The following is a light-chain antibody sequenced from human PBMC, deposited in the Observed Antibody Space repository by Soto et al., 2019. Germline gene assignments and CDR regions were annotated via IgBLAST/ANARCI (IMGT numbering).Light chain of an antibody. Sequence: IQLTQSPSSLSASVGDRVTITCRASPAIASFLAWYQQKPGTAPKLLIYGASTLQSGVPSRFSGSRSGTDYTLTIASLQPEDFATYYCQQLNDSPWTFGQGTKVEIK. J-gene: IGKJ1*01. CDR1: PAIASF. CDR3: QQLNDSPWT. V-gene: IGKV1-9*01. CDR2: GAS.